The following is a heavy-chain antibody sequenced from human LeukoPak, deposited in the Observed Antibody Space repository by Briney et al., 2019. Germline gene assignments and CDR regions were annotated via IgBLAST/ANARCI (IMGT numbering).Heavy chain of an antibody. CDR2: ISGSGGST. CDR1: GFTFSSYA. J-gene: IGHJ4*02. D-gene: IGHD2-15*01. CDR3: AEREPLGYCSGGSCYPRY. V-gene: IGHV3-23*01. Sequence: QPGASLRLSCAASGFTFSSYAMTWVRQAPGKGLEWVSVISGSGGSTYYADSVKGRFTVSRDNSKNTLYLQMSRLRAEDTAVYYFAEREPLGYCSGGSCYPRYWGQGTLVTVSS.